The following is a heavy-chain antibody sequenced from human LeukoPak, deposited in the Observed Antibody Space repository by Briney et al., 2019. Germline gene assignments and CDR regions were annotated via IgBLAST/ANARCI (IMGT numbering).Heavy chain of an antibody. CDR2: IDGGVSST. J-gene: IGHJ4*02. CDR1: GFTFSTYW. V-gene: IGHV3-74*01. CDR3: TRDTDTVTTILDY. Sequence: GGSLRLSCAASGFTFSTYWMHWVRQAPGKGLVWVSRIDGGVSSTIYADSVKGRFTISRDNAKNTLYLQMNSLTAEDTAVYYCTRDTDTVTTILDYWGQGTLVTVSS. D-gene: IGHD4-17*01.